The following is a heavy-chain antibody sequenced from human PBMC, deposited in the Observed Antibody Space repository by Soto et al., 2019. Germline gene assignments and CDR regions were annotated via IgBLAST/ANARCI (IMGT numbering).Heavy chain of an antibody. V-gene: IGHV4-61*01. CDR1: GGSVSSGSYY. J-gene: IGHJ6*02. Sequence: QVQLQESGPGLVKPSETLSLTCTVSGGSVSSGSYYWSWIRQPPGKGLEWIGYINYSGSTNYNPSLKSRVTISVDTSKNQFSLKLSSVTAADTAVYYCARVQDYYYGMDVWGQGTTVTVSS. CDR2: INYSGST. CDR3: ARVQDYYYGMDV.